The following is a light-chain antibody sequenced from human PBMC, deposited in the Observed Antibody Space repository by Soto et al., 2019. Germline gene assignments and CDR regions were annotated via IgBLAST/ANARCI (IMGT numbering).Light chain of an antibody. Sequence: EIVMTQSPATLSVSPGERATLSCRASQSVARSLAWYQQRPGQAPRLLIHSASTRATGIPARFSGSGSGTXFTXTISSLQSEDFAVYYCQQYDKWPPLTFGGGTKVEI. CDR1: QSVARS. V-gene: IGKV3-15*01. CDR2: SAS. CDR3: QQYDKWPPLT. J-gene: IGKJ4*01.